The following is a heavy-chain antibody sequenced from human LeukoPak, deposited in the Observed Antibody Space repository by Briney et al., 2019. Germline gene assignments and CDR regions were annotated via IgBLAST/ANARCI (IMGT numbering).Heavy chain of an antibody. Sequence: GGSLRLSCATSGFPFSTYWMHWVRQAPGKGLVWVSRIKSDGTNTIYADSVKGRLTISRDNAKNTLYLQMNNLRAEDTAVYYCATYGDYGYWGQGTLVTVSS. CDR3: ATYGDYGY. J-gene: IGHJ4*02. CDR2: IKSDGTNT. D-gene: IGHD4-17*01. CDR1: GFPFSTYW. V-gene: IGHV3-74*01.